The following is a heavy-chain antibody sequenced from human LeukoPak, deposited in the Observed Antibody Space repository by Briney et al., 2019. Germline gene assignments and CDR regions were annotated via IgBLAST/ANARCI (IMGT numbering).Heavy chain of an antibody. CDR2: INHSGST. Sequence: SETLSLTCAVYGGSFSGYYWSWIRQPPGKGLEWIGEINHSGSTNYNPSLKSRVTISVDTSKNQFSLKLSSVTAADTAVYYCARGRQPGYWGQGTLVTVSS. D-gene: IGHD6-13*01. CDR1: GGSFSGYY. J-gene: IGHJ4*02. V-gene: IGHV4-34*01. CDR3: ARGRQPGY.